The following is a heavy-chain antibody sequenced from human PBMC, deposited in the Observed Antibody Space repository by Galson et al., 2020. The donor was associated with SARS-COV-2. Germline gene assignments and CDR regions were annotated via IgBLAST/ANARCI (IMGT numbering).Heavy chain of an antibody. CDR2: IYDSGTT. V-gene: IGHV4-59*08. D-gene: IGHD1-26*01. Sequence: ETSETLSLTCTVSRGSISNHYWSWIRPPPGKGLEWIGYIYDSGTTNFNPSLKSRVTISLDTPKNQFSLKVNSVTAADTAVYYCAKLAEGRRSSEDYWGQGTLVTVSS. CDR3: AKLAEGRRSSEDY. J-gene: IGHJ4*02. CDR1: RGSISNHY.